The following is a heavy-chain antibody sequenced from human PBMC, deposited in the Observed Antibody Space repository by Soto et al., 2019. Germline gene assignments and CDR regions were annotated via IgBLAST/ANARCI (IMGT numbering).Heavy chain of an antibody. J-gene: IGHJ6*02. V-gene: IGHV3-23*01. CDR1: GFSFSTYG. CDR3: AKILGSEIYFQTYGCIDV. Sequence: GGSLRLSCAASGFSFSTYGMNWVRQVPGKGLEWVSVISGNGDSTYYADSVKGRFTISRDNSKNTLYLQMNSLRAGDTAVYYCAKILGSEIYFQTYGCIDVWGQGTTVTVSS. CDR2: ISGNGDST. D-gene: IGHD3-10*01.